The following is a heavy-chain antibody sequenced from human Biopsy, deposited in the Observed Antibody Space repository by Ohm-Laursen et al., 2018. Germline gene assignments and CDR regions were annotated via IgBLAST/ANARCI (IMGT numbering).Heavy chain of an antibody. CDR1: GGTFSNYG. V-gene: IGHV1-69*06. CDR3: ATKLTGYFHH. D-gene: IGHD3-9*01. J-gene: IGHJ1*01. Sequence: ASVKVSCEAPGGTFSNYGVNWVRQAPGQGLEWLGGNIPILGTGNYAPMFHGRVTVVADTSTSTATMELRSLRSDDTAMYYCATKLTGYFHHWGQGTLVIVSS. CDR2: NIPILGTG.